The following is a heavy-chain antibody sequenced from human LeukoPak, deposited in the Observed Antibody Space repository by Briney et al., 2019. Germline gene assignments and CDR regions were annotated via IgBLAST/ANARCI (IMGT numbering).Heavy chain of an antibody. Sequence: ASVKVSCKASGYAFTSYAMHWVRQAPGQRLEWMGWINAGNGNTKYSQKFQGRVTITRDTSASTAYMELSSLRSEDTAVYYCAREWIEPYYYGMDVWGQGTTVTVSS. V-gene: IGHV1-3*01. J-gene: IGHJ6*02. CDR3: AREWIEPYYYGMDV. D-gene: IGHD5-12*01. CDR1: GYAFTSYA. CDR2: INAGNGNT.